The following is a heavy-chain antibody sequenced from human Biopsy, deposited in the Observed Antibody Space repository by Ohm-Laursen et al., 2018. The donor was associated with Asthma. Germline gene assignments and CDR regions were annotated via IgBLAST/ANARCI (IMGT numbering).Heavy chain of an antibody. D-gene: IGHD7-27*01. CDR3: ARHWNWGSFFDY. J-gene: IGHJ4*02. Sequence: TLSLTCTVSGGSMSSSSYSWGWIRQPPGKGLEWIGSISYTGNTDIPSLRSRVTPSVATSKNNFSLKLTSVTAADTAVFYCARHWNWGSFFDYWGQGMLVTVSS. V-gene: IGHV4-39*01. CDR1: GGSMSSSSYS. CDR2: ISYTGNT.